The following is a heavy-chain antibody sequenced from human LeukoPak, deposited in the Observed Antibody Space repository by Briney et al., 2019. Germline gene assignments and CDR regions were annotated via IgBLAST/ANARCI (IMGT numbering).Heavy chain of an antibody. J-gene: IGHJ4*02. Sequence: GGSLRLSCAASEFTFSGYWMNWVRQAPGKGPEWVANISQDGSEKHYMDSVKGRFTISRDNAKNSLYLQMNSLRAEDTAVYYCASELGYCSSTSCRWGQGTLVTVSS. V-gene: IGHV3-7*01. CDR2: ISQDGSEK. D-gene: IGHD2-2*01. CDR1: EFTFSGYW. CDR3: ASELGYCSSTSCR.